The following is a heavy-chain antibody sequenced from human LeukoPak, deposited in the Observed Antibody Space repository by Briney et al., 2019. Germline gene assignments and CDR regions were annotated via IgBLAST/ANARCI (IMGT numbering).Heavy chain of an antibody. D-gene: IGHD2-15*01. V-gene: IGHV4-39*01. J-gene: IGHJ4*02. Sequence: SETLSLTCTVSGGSISSSTYYWGWIRQPPGKGLEWIGSIYYTGSTYYNPSLKSRPALSVDTSKNQFSLKLSSVTAADTAVYYCAILILGYCSGGSCYSGDYWGQGTLVTVSS. CDR1: GGSISSSTYY. CDR2: IYYTGST. CDR3: AILILGYCSGGSCYSGDY.